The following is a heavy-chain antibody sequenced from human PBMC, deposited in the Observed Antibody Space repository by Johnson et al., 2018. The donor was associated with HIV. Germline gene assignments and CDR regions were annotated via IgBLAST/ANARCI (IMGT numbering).Heavy chain of an antibody. CDR2: IYSGGST. D-gene: IGHD3-22*01. Sequence: VQLVESGGGVVRPGGSLRLSCAASGFTVSSNYMSWVRQAPGKGLEWVSVIYSGGSTGYADSVKGRFTISRDNAKNSLYLQMNSLRAEDTALYYCARENYYDILNDAFDIWGQGTMVTVSS. V-gene: IGHV3-53*01. J-gene: IGHJ3*02. CDR3: ARENYYDILNDAFDI. CDR1: GFTVSSNY.